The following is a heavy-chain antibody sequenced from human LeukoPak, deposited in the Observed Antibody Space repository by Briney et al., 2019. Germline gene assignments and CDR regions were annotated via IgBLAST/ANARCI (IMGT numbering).Heavy chain of an antibody. D-gene: IGHD2-15*01. V-gene: IGHV3-7*01. CDR1: GFTLSSYW. Sequence: GGSLRLSCAASGFTLSSYWMSWGRQAPGKGREWVANIKQDRSEKNYVDSVKGRFTISRDNAKTSLYLQMNSLRAEDTAVYYCARDNNIVGVVAAYYMDVWGKGTTVTVSS. CDR3: ARDNNIVGVVAAYYMDV. CDR2: IKQDRSEK. J-gene: IGHJ6*03.